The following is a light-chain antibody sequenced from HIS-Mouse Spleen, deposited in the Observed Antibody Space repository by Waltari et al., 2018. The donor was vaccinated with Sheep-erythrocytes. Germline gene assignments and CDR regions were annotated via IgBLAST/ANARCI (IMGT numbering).Light chain of an antibody. CDR2: DVS. CDR1: SSDGGGYNY. J-gene: IGLJ1*01. V-gene: IGLV2-11*01. Sequence: QSALTQPRSVSGSPGQSVTISCTGTSSDGGGYNYVPWYQQHPGKVPKLMIYDVSKRPSGVPDRFSGSKSGNTASLTISGLQAEDEADYYCCSYAGSYNHVFATGTKVTVL. CDR3: CSYAGSYNHV.